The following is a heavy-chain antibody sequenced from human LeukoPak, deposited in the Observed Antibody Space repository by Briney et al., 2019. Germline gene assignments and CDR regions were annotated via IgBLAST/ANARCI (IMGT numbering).Heavy chain of an antibody. J-gene: IGHJ5*02. CDR2: ISAYNGNT. CDR3: AREGNDILTGYLVDP. V-gene: IGHV1-18*01. Sequence: ASVKVSCKASGYTFTSYGISWVRQAPGQGLEWMGWISAYNGNTNYAQKLQGRVTITTDTSTSTAYMELRSLRSDDTAVYYCAREGNDILTGYLVDPWGQGTLVSVSS. CDR1: GYTFTSYG. D-gene: IGHD3-9*01.